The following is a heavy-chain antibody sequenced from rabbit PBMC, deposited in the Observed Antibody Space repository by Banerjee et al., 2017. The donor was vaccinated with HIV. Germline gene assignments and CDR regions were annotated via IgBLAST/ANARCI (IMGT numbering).Heavy chain of an antibody. CDR3: GRDRDGDAGYGSLAL. CDR2: IYSSNGDK. D-gene: IGHD6-1*01. V-gene: IGHV1S43*01. Sequence: QQQLEESGGGLVKPGASLTLTCTASGFSFTSSYYMCWVRQAPGKGLELIACIYSSNGDKWYASWVNGRFTISRSTSLNTVDLKMTSLTVADTATYFCGRDRDGDAGYGSLALWGPGTLVTVS. J-gene: IGHJ4*01. CDR1: GFSFTSSYY.